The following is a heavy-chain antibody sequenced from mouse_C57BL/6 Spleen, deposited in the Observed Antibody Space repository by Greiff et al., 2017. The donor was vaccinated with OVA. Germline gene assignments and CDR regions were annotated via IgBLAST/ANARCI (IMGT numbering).Heavy chain of an antibody. CDR1: GYTFTSYG. Sequence: VQVVESGAELARPGASVKLSCKASGYTFTSYGISWVKQRTGQGLEWIGEIYPRSGNTYYNEKFKGKATLTADKSSSTAYMELRSLTSEDSAVYFCARDDYDDYYAMDYWGQGTSVTVSS. V-gene: IGHV1-81*01. CDR3: ARDDYDDYYAMDY. J-gene: IGHJ4*01. CDR2: IYPRSGNT. D-gene: IGHD2-4*01.